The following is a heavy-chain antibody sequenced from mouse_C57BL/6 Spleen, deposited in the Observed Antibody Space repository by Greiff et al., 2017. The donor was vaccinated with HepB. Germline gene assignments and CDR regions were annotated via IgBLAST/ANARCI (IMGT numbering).Heavy chain of an antibody. Sequence: EVQLQQSGPELVKPGASVKMSCKASGYTFTDYNMHWVKQSHGKSLEWIGYINPNNGGTSYNQKFKGKATLTVNKSSSTADMELRSLTSEDSAVYYCARGGQFNYGRFYYAMDYWGQGTSVTVSS. V-gene: IGHV1-22*01. D-gene: IGHD1-1*01. CDR3: ARGGQFNYGRFYYAMDY. J-gene: IGHJ4*01. CDR1: GYTFTDYN. CDR2: INPNNGGT.